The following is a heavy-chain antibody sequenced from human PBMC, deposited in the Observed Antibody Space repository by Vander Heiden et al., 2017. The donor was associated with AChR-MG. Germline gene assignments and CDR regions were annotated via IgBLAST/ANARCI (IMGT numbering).Heavy chain of an antibody. J-gene: IGHJ4*02. CDR3: AKGREWELPGDCDY. V-gene: IGHV3-23*01. D-gene: IGHD1-26*01. CDR2: ISGSGGIS. CDR1: GFTFSSYA. Sequence: EVQLLESGGGLVQPGGSLRLSCAASGFTFSSYAMSWVRQAPGKGLEWVSAISGSGGISYYGGAVCGRFTSTIYDSKNTLYLQRNGLRAEDTAVEYCAKGREWELPGDCDYWGQGTLVTVSS.